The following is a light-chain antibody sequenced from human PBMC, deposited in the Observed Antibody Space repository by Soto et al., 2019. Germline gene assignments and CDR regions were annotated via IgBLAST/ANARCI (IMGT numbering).Light chain of an antibody. CDR2: DVS. J-gene: IGLJ1*01. CDR1: SSNVGGYNY. CDR3: NSYTTSNTRQIV. V-gene: IGLV2-14*01. Sequence: QSVLTQPASVSGSPGQSMTISCPGTSSNVGGYNYVSLYQQHPGKAPKFMIYDVSNRPSGVSTRFSGSKSGNTASLTISGLQAEDEADYYCNSYTTSNTRQIVFGTGTKVTVL.